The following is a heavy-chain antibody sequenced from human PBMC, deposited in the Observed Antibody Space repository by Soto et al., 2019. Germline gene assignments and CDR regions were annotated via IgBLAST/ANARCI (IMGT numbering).Heavy chain of an antibody. CDR3: EIGRYSGSTNDY. Sequence: QVQLVESGGGLVKPGGSLRLSCAASGFTFSDYYMSWIRQAPGKGLEWVSYISSSGSTIYYADSVKGRFTISRDNAKNSLYLQRNSLRAEATALYYCEIGRYSGSTNDYWGQGTLVTVSS. J-gene: IGHJ4*02. CDR2: ISSSGSTI. CDR1: GFTFSDYY. V-gene: IGHV3-11*01. D-gene: IGHD5-12*01.